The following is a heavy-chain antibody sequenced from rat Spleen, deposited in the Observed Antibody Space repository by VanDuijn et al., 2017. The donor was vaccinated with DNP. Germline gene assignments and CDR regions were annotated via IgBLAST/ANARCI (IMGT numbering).Heavy chain of an antibody. CDR3: ATQGGSFDS. V-gene: IGHV5S10*01. Sequence: EVQLVESGGGLVQPGNSLKLSCAASGFTFTDHAMAWVRQSPEKGLEWVATIIYDGTSIYYRDSVKGRFSISRDNTKSTLYLQMDSLRSEDTATYYCATQGGSFDSWGQGVMVTVSS. CDR2: IIYDGTSI. D-gene: IGHD1-11*01. J-gene: IGHJ2*01. CDR1: GFTFTDHA.